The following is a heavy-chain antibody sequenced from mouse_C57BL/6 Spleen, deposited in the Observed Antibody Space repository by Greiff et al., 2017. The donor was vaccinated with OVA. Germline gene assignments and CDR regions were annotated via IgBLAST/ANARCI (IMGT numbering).Heavy chain of an antibody. V-gene: IGHV1-61*01. D-gene: IGHD2-5*01. CDR3: ARSSYSNYLYYYAMDY. Sequence: QVQLQQPGAELVRPGSSVKLSCKASGYTFTSYWMDWVKQRPGQGLEWIGNIYPSDSETHYNQKFKDKATLTVDKSSSTAYMQLSSLTSEDSAVYYCARSSYSNYLYYYAMDYWGQGTSVTVSS. J-gene: IGHJ4*01. CDR1: GYTFTSYW. CDR2: IYPSDSET.